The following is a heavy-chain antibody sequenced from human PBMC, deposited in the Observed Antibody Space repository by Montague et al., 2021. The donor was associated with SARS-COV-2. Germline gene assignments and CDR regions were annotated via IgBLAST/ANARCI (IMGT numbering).Heavy chain of an antibody. D-gene: IGHD2/OR15-2a*01. CDR3: ARDDFRWDFDC. CDR1: GGSISSSHW. Sequence: SETLSLTCAVSGGSISSSHWWSWVRQPPGKGLEWIGEIYHSGSTNYNPSLKSRVTISLDTSKNQFSLKLSSVTAADTAVYYCARDDFRWDFDCWGQGTLVTVSS. J-gene: IGHJ4*02. V-gene: IGHV4-4*02. CDR2: IYHSGST.